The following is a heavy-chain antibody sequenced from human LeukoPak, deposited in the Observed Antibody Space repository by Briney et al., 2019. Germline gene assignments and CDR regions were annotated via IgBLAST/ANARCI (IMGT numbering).Heavy chain of an antibody. J-gene: IGHJ5*02. V-gene: IGHV4-59*01. CDR3: ARDRKRGWFDP. Sequence: SETLSLTCTVSGGSISSYYWSWIRQPPGKGLEWIGYIYYSGSTNYNPSLKSRATISVDTSKNQFSLKLSSVTAADTAVYYCARDRKRGWFDPWGQGTLVTVSS. CDR1: GGSISSYY. D-gene: IGHD3-10*01. CDR2: IYYSGST.